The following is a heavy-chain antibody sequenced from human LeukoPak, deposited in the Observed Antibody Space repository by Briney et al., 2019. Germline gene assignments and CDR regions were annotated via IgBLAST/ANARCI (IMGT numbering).Heavy chain of an antibody. CDR1: GGSFSHYY. V-gene: IGHV4-34*01. CDR3: ARAYSGGVGATYYCYYMDV. Sequence: PSETLSLTCAVYGGSFSHYYWSWIRQPPGKGLEWIGEINHSGSTNYNPSLKSRVTISVDTSKNQFSLKLSSVSAADTAVYYCARAYSGGVGATYYCYYMDVWGKGTTVTVSS. J-gene: IGHJ6*03. D-gene: IGHD1-26*01. CDR2: INHSGST.